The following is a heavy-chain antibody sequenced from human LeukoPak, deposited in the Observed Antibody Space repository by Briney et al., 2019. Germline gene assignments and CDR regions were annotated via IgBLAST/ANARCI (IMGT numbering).Heavy chain of an antibody. D-gene: IGHD1-14*01. J-gene: IGHJ5*02. CDR3: ASRPDLNWFDP. CDR2: IIPIFGTA. V-gene: IGHV1-69*13. CDR1: GGTFSSYA. Sequence: GASVKVSCKASGGTFSSYAISWVRQAPGQGLEWMGGIIPIFGTANYAQKFQGRVMITADESTSTAYMELSSLRSEDTAVYYCASRPDLNWFDPWGQGTLVTVSS.